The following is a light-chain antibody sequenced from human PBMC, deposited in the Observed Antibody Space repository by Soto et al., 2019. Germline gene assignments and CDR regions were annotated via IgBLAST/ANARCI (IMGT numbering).Light chain of an antibody. V-gene: IGKV3-11*01. Sequence: EVVMPRSPATLSFAPGERPTLPLWASQTVSRNLAWYQQRPGQAPRLLIYDASNRATGIPVRFSGSGSGTDYTLTITNLESEDFAVYYCQQRSNWPWTFGQGTKVDIK. CDR3: QQRSNWPWT. CDR2: DAS. J-gene: IGKJ1*01. CDR1: QTVSRN.